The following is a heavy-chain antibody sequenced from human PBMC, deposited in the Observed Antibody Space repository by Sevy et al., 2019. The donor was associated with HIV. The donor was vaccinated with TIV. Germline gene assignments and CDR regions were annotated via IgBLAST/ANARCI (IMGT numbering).Heavy chain of an antibody. J-gene: IGHJ6*02. D-gene: IGHD2-15*01. CDR2: VSVTGRST. CDR1: GFTFSSYA. V-gene: IGHV3-23*01. Sequence: GGSLRLSCAASGFTFSSYAMNWVRQAPGKGLDWVSSVSVTGRSTYYADSVEGRFTISRGNSKSTLYLQMNSLRADDTAVYYCAKGYCSGGSCPRDYYYYGMDVWGQGTTVTVSS. CDR3: AKGYCSGGSCPRDYYYYGMDV.